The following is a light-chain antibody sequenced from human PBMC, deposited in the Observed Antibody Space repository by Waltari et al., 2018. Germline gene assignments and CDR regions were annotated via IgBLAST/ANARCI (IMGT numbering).Light chain of an antibody. Sequence: SALTQPDSVSGSPGQSITISCSGIRSDSGGYNYVPWYQQPPGEAPKVIIYDVTNRPSGVSNRFSGSKSGSSASLTISGLQPEDEADYYCSSFTSSTTGIFGGGTKLTVL. CDR3: SSFTSSTTGI. CDR2: DVT. CDR1: RSDSGGYNY. J-gene: IGLJ2*01. V-gene: IGLV2-14*03.